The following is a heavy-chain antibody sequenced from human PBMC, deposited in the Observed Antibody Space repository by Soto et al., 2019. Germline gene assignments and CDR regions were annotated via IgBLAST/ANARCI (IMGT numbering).Heavy chain of an antibody. CDR2: INAGNGNT. D-gene: IGHD5-18*01. CDR3: ARGPAPEYSYGLRWWFDP. J-gene: IGHJ5*02. V-gene: IGHV1-3*01. Sequence: ASVKVSCKASGYTFTSYAMHWVRQAPGQRLEWMGWINAGNGNTKYSQKFQGRVTITRDTSASTAYMELSSLRSEDTAVYYCARGPAPEYSYGLRWWFDPWGQGTLVTVSS. CDR1: GYTFTSYA.